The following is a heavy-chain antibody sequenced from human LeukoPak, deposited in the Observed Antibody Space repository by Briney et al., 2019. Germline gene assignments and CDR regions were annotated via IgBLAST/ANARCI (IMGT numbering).Heavy chain of an antibody. CDR1: GFNFSSYW. Sequence: GGSLRLYCAASGFNFSSYWMTWVRQAPGTGLEWVASIKQDGRERYVVDSVKGRCTISRDNAKNSLYLQMNSLRAEDTAVYYCARCNYDSSSNYYCYYGMDVWGQGTTVTVSS. CDR3: ARCNYDSSSNYYCYYGMDV. J-gene: IGHJ6*02. V-gene: IGHV3-7*01. CDR2: IKQDGRER. D-gene: IGHD3-22*01.